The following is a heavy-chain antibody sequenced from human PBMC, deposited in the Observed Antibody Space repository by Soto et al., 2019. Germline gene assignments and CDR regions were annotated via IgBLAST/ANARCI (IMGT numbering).Heavy chain of an antibody. V-gene: IGHV3-13*01. CDR1: GFTFSSYD. Sequence: TGGSLRLSCAASGFTFSSYDMHWVRQATGKGLEWVSVIGTAGDTYYPGSVKGRFTISRENAKNSLYLQMNSLRAEDTAVYYCARAMVRGVIRPEYGMDVWGQGTTVTVSS. D-gene: IGHD3-10*01. CDR2: IGTAGDT. J-gene: IGHJ6*02. CDR3: ARAMVRGVIRPEYGMDV.